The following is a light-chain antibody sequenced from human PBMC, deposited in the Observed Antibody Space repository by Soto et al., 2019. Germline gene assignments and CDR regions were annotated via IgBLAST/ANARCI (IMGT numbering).Light chain of an antibody. J-gene: IGKJ3*01. Sequence: EIVLTQSPGTLSLSPGERATLYGRASDSVISSYLAWYQQKPGHAPRLLIYGASSRATGIPDRFSGSGSGTDFTLTISRLETEEFAVYYCQHYRSSPPSTFGPVTKVDIK. CDR1: DSVISSY. V-gene: IGKV3-20*01. CDR2: GAS. CDR3: QHYRSSPPST.